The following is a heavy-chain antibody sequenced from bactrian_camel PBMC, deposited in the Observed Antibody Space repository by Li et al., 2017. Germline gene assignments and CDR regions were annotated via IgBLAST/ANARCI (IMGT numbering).Heavy chain of an antibody. J-gene: IGHJ4*01. Sequence: HVQLVESGGGLVQPGGSLRLSCAASGFTFSRYGMDWVRQAPGKGLEWVSGINSGGSMTDYADSVKGRFTMFRDNAKNMLYLQVNSLKIEDTALYYCATDLRRSYSGDDYGPGYNYWGQGTQVTVS. CDR2: INSGGSMT. CDR1: GFTFSRYG. D-gene: IGHD2*01. V-gene: IGHV3S1*01. CDR3: ATDLRRSYSGDDYGPGYNY.